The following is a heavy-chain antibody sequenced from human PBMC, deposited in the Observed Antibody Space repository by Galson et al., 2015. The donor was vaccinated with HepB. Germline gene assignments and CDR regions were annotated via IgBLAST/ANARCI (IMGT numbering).Heavy chain of an antibody. Sequence: QSGAEVKNPGESLKLSCKASGYSFTTYWIAWVRQTPGKGLEWMGIIYPGDSDTRYSPSFRGQVTISADKATNTAVLQWSSLKASETAMYYCVRRDTMIRGGHGMDVWGQGTTVIVSS. CDR3: VRRDTMIRGGHGMDV. J-gene: IGHJ6*02. V-gene: IGHV5-51*03. CDR1: GYSFTTYW. D-gene: IGHD3-10*01. CDR2: IYPGDSDT.